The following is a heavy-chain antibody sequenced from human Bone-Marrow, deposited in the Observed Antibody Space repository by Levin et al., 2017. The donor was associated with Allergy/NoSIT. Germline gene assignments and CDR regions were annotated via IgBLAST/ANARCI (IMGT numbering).Heavy chain of an antibody. CDR3: ATGSGVGKTRFYTYYSPFDS. CDR2: IIPIFPPA. Sequence: ASVKVSCKASGDTFSNYAINWVRQAPGQGLEWMGGIIPIFPPAKYAQRFQGRVTITADESTSSAYMELSGLRSEDSAIYFCATGSGVGKTRFYTYYSPFDSWGQGTLVTVSS. D-gene: IGHD4-11*01. V-gene: IGHV1-69*13. J-gene: IGHJ4*02. CDR1: GDTFSNYA.